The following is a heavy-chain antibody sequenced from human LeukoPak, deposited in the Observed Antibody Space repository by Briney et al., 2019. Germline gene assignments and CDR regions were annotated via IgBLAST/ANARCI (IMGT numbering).Heavy chain of an antibody. J-gene: IGHJ5*02. CDR1: GFTFSNAW. D-gene: IGHD1/OR15-1a*01. CDR3: ATDFNKAFAP. CDR2: ISSSSGII. V-gene: IGHV3-48*04. Sequence: LAGGSLRLSCAASGFTFSNAWMSWVRQAPGKGLEWVSYISSSSGIIYYADSVKGRFTISRDNAKNSLYLQMDSLRVEDTAVYSCATDFNKAFAPWGQGTLVTVSS.